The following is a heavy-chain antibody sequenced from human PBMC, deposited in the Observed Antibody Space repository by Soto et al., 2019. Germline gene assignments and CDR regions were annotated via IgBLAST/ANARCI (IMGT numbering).Heavy chain of an antibody. CDR3: ARLGGYYQAFDQ. J-gene: IGHJ4*02. V-gene: IGHV4-61*05. Sequence: SETLSLTCSVSGGSISSSSYYWGWFRQPPGKGLEWAGYIYYSGSTTYSPSLKSRVTISVDTSKNQFSLKLDSVTAADTAVYYCARLGGYYQAFDQWGQGSLVTVSS. CDR2: IYYSGST. CDR1: GGSISSSSYY. D-gene: IGHD3-22*01.